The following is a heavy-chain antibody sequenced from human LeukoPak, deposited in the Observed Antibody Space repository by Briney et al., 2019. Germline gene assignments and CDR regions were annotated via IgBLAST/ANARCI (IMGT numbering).Heavy chain of an antibody. J-gene: IGHJ4*02. CDR1: GYSISSGYY. CDR2: MYYSGST. D-gene: IGHD5-18*01. CDR3: ATLRGYSYGAITY. Sequence: SETLSLTCTVSGYSISSGYYWGWIRQPPRKGLEWIGSMYYSGSTYYNASLKNRVTISVDTSKNQFSLKLSSVTAADMAVYYCATLRGYSYGAITYWGQGTLVTVSS. V-gene: IGHV4-38-2*02.